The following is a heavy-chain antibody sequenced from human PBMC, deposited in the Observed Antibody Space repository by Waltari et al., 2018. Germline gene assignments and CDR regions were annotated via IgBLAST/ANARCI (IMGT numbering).Heavy chain of an antibody. Sequence: EVQLVESGGGLVQPGGSLRLSCAASGFTFSSYSMNWVRQAPGKGLEWVSYISSSSSTIYYADSVKGRFTISRDNAKNSLYLQMNSLRAEDTAVYYCARSFSIAARRGYFDYWGQGTLVTVSS. V-gene: IGHV3-48*04. CDR1: GFTFSSYS. D-gene: IGHD6-6*01. J-gene: IGHJ4*02. CDR3: ARSFSIAARRGYFDY. CDR2: ISSSSSTI.